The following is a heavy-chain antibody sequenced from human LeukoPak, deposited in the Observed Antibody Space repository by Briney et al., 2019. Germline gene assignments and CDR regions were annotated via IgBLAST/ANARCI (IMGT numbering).Heavy chain of an antibody. CDR1: GFTVSSNY. J-gene: IGHJ4*02. CDR3: ARVGRWLQSSFDY. D-gene: IGHD5-24*01. Sequence: GGSLRLSCAASGFTVSSNYMSWVRQAPGKGLEWVSVIYSGGSTYYADSVKGRFTISRDNSKNTLYLQMNSLRAEDTAVYYCARVGRWLQSSFDYWGQGTLVTVSS. CDR2: IYSGGST. V-gene: IGHV3-66*01.